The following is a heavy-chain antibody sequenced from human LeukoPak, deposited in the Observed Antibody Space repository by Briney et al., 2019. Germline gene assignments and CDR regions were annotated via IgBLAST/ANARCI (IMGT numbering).Heavy chain of an antibody. D-gene: IGHD2-21*02. CDR1: GFTFSSYS. Sequence: GGSLRLSCAASGFTFSSYSMNWVRQAPGKGLEWVSYISSSGSTIYYADSVKGRFTISRDNAKNSLYLQMNSLRAEDTAVYYCAMKYCGGDCYGYYYYMDVWGKGTTVTISS. V-gene: IGHV3-48*04. CDR2: ISSSGSTI. J-gene: IGHJ6*03. CDR3: AMKYCGGDCYGYYYYMDV.